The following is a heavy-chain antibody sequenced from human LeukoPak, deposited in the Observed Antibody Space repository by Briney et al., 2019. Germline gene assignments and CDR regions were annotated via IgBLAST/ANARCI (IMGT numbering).Heavy chain of an antibody. Sequence: PGGSLRLSCAASGFTFSSYEMNWVRQAPGKGLEWVANIKQDGSEKYYVDSVKGRFTISRDNAKNSLYLQMNSLRAEDTAVYYCARSGDYDFWSGSFDYWGQGTLVTVSS. V-gene: IGHV3-7*01. CDR3: ARSGDYDFWSGSFDY. D-gene: IGHD3-3*01. J-gene: IGHJ4*02. CDR1: GFTFSSYE. CDR2: IKQDGSEK.